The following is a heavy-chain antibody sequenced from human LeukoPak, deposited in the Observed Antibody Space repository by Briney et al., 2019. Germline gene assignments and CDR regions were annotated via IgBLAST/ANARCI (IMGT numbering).Heavy chain of an antibody. J-gene: IGHJ4*02. Sequence: SETLSLTCSVSGDSIGTYYWSWIRQPPGKGLEWIGRIYYSGSTVYNPSLQSRVTMSVDTSKNQFSLNLKSVTATDTAVYYCARSFVADLIFDYCGQGTLVTVSS. CDR1: GDSIGTYY. D-gene: IGHD2/OR15-2a*01. V-gene: IGHV4-59*08. CDR2: IYYSGST. CDR3: ARSFVADLIFDY.